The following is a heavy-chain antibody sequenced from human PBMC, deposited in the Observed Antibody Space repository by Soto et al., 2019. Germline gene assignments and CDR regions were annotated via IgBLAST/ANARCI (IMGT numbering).Heavy chain of an antibody. J-gene: IGHJ6*02. Sequence: GGSPRLSCAASGFTFSSYIMNWVRQAPGKGLEWVSSISSSSSYIYYADSVKGRFTISRDNAKNSLYLQMDSLRAEDTAVYYCARDQGGMDVWGQGTTATVSS. V-gene: IGHV3-21*01. CDR3: ARDQGGMDV. CDR2: ISSSSSYI. CDR1: GFTFSSYI.